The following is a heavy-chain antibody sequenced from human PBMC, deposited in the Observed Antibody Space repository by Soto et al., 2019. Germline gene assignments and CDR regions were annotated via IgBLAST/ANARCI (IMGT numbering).Heavy chain of an antibody. CDR2: MSGSGGTT. Sequence: GWSLRLSCAASGFSFRTYTMSWVRQAPGQGLEWVSSMSGSGGTTYYADSVKGRFTISRDNSKSTLYLQMSSLRAEDTALYYCASAHYYDSRGYLSTSDYWGQGTPVTVSS. V-gene: IGHV3-23*01. J-gene: IGHJ4*02. D-gene: IGHD3-22*01. CDR1: GFSFRTYT. CDR3: ASAHYYDSRGYLSTSDY.